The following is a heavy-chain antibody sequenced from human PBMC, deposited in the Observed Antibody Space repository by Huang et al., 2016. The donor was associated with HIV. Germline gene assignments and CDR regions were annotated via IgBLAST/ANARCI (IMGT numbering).Heavy chain of an antibody. V-gene: IGHV4-34*01. J-gene: IGHJ4*02. D-gene: IGHD3-10*01. CDR3: ARVWDYYGSGSYSPYFDY. Sequence: QVQLQQWGAGLLKPSETLSLTCGVFGGSVSGYYWSWIRQPPGKGLEWIGESNHSGNTNHNPSLERRVTISVDTSKNHFSLKLRSVTAADTAVYYCARVWDYYGSGSYSPYFDYWGQGTLVTVSS. CDR1: GGSVSGYY. CDR2: SNHSGNT.